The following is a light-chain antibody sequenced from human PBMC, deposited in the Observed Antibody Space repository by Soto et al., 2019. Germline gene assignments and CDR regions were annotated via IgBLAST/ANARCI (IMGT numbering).Light chain of an antibody. CDR1: QSVRSSH. J-gene: IGKJ4*01. Sequence: EIVFAHYPDTLCFSPVERATLSCRTSQSVRSSHLAWYQQKPGQAPRLLIYGASSRATGIPDRFSGSGSGTDFTLTISRLEPEDFAVYHCQQYSSSPLTFGGGTKVDIK. CDR3: QQYSSSPLT. V-gene: IGKV3-20*01. CDR2: GAS.